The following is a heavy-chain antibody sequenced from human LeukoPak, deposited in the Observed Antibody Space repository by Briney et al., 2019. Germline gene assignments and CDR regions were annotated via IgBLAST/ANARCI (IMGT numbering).Heavy chain of an antibody. CDR1: GYTFTSYG. CDR3: ARGTVGGKDYFYMDV. V-gene: IGHV1-18*01. J-gene: IGHJ6*03. CDR2: ISGINGNT. Sequence: ASVKVSCKTSGYTFTSYGINWVRQAPGQGLEWMGWISGINGNTNLAQKMQGRVTLTTDSSTRTGYMELRSLRSDDTAVYYCARGTVGGKDYFYMDVWGKGTTVIVSS. D-gene: IGHD4-11*01.